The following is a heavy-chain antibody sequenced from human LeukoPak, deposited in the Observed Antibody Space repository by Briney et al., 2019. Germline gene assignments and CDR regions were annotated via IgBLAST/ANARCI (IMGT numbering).Heavy chain of an antibody. CDR2: INPDTGGT. CDR1: GYTFTTYG. Sequence: GASVKVSCKASGYTFTTYGITWVRQAPGQGLEWMGWINPDTGGTNSAQKFQGRVTMTRDTSISTGYMELSGLRSDDTAMYYCARDFLADYGDFSADYWGQGTLVTISS. V-gene: IGHV1-2*02. D-gene: IGHD4-17*01. J-gene: IGHJ4*02. CDR3: ARDFLADYGDFSADY.